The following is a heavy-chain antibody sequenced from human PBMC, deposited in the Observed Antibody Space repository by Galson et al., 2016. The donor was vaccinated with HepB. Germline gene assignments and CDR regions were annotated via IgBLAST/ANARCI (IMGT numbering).Heavy chain of an antibody. V-gene: IGHV3-23*01. J-gene: IGHJ6*03. CDR2: IRPSGVT. Sequence: SLRLSCAASGFAFSSYGLTWVRQAPGKDLHWVASIRPSGVTFYVLPVRGLFTTSRDESKHTLFLQMNNLRADDMAIYYCAKAPGDYYYYIDVWGKGTTVTVSS. CDR1: GFAFSSYG. CDR3: AKAPGDYYYYIDV.